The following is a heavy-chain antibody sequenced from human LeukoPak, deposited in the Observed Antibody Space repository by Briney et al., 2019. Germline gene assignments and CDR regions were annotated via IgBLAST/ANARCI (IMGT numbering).Heavy chain of an antibody. J-gene: IGHJ4*02. Sequence: PGGSLRLSCAASGFTFSSYSMNWVRQAPGKGLEWVSSISSSSSYIYYADSVKGRFTISRDNAKNSLYLQMNSLRAEDTAVYYCARSLWGFGGVILYYFDYWGQGTLVTVSS. V-gene: IGHV3-21*01. CDR1: GFTFSSYS. CDR2: ISSSSSYI. CDR3: ARSLWGFGGVILYYFDY. D-gene: IGHD3-16*02.